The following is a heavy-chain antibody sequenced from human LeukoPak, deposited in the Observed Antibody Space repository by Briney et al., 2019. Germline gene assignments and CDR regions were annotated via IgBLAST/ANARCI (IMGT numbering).Heavy chain of an antibody. CDR1: GFTFSSYG. CDR3: AKSAAPYYYYGMDV. V-gene: IGHV3-30*18. Sequence: GGSLRLSCAASGFTFSSYGMHWVRQAPGKGLEWVAVISYDGSNKYYADSVKGRFTISRDNSKNTLYLQMNSLRAEDTAVYYCAKSAAPYYYYGMDVWGQGTTVTVSS. D-gene: IGHD2-2*01. CDR2: ISYDGSNK. J-gene: IGHJ6*02.